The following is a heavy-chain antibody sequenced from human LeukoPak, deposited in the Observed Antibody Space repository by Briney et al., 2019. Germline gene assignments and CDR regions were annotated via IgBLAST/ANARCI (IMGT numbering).Heavy chain of an antibody. D-gene: IGHD4-17*01. CDR1: GFTFSNFA. CDR2: ISYDGSIK. CDR3: AREDMTTVTTRWAFDI. J-gene: IGHJ3*02. V-gene: IGHV3-30*04. Sequence: GRSLRLSCAASGFTFSNFAMHWVRQAPGKGLEWVAVISYDGSIKYYAGSVKGRFTISRDNSKNTLYLQMNSLRAEDTAVYYCAREDMTTVTTRWAFDIWGQGSMVTVSS.